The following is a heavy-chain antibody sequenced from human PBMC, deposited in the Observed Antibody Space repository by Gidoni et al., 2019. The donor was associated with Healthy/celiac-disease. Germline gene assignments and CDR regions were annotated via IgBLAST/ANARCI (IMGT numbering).Heavy chain of an antibody. Sequence: EVQLLEAGGGLVQPGGSRRLSCAASGFTFSSYAMSWVRQAPGKGLEWVSAISGSGGSTYYADPVKGRFTISRDNSKNTLYLQMNSLRAEDTAVYYCAKFYYEAWFDPWGQGTLVTVSS. V-gene: IGHV3-23*01. CDR3: AKFYYEAWFDP. D-gene: IGHD3-22*01. CDR1: GFTFSSYA. CDR2: ISGSGGST. J-gene: IGHJ5*02.